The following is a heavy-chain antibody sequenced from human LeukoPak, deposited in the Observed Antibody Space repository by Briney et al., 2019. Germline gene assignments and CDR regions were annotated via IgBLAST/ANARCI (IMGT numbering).Heavy chain of an antibody. Sequence: ASVKVSCKASGYTFTNYAMHWVRQAPGQRLEWMGWINAGNGNTKYSQKLQGRVTISRDTSASTAYMELSSLRSEDTAVYYCAKAPLQPGDTARLHFWGQGTLVTVSS. CDR3: AKAPLQPGDTARLHF. J-gene: IGHJ4*02. CDR1: GYTFTNYA. V-gene: IGHV1-3*01. CDR2: INAGNGNT. D-gene: IGHD1-1*01.